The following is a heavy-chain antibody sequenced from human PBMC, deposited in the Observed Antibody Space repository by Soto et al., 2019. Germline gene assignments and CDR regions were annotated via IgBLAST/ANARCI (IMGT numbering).Heavy chain of an antibody. D-gene: IGHD2-15*01. Sequence: QPQLVQSGAEVKRPGASVKVSCKASGYTFNTYGITWVRQAPGQGLEWMGWVSAYDGYTDYAQKFQGRVTMTTDTSTSTAYMELRSLRSDDTALYYCARDVGYCSAGICYSSENLQHWGQGTLVTVSS. CDR2: VSAYDGYT. CDR1: GYTFNTYG. CDR3: ARDVGYCSAGICYSSENLQH. V-gene: IGHV1-18*01. J-gene: IGHJ1*01.